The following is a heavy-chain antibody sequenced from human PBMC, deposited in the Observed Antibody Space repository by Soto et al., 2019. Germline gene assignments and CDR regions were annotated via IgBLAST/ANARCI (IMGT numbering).Heavy chain of an antibody. CDR1: GYTFSSYA. D-gene: IGHD3-10*01. CDR3: ARGGPPIDY. V-gene: IGHV1-3*05. J-gene: IGHJ4*02. CDR2: INAGNGHT. Sequence: QVQLVQSGAEEKKPGASVKVSCKASGYTFSSYAMHWVRQAPGQRLEWMGWINAGNGHTKYSQKFQGRVTITRDTSASTAYMELSSLRSEDTAVYYCARGGPPIDYWGQGTLVTVAS.